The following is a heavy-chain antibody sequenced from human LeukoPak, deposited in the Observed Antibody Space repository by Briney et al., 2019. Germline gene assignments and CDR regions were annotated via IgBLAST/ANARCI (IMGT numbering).Heavy chain of an antibody. J-gene: IGHJ6*02. Sequence: GAPVKVSCKASGYTFTSYGISWVRQAPGQGLEWMGWISAYNGNTNYAQKLQGRVTMTTDTSTSTAYMELRSLRSDDTAVYYCASSRGACSSSWSLFCSGMDVWGQGTTVTVSS. D-gene: IGHD6-13*01. CDR3: ASSRGACSSSWSLFCSGMDV. CDR1: GYTFTSYG. V-gene: IGHV1-18*01. CDR2: ISAYNGNT.